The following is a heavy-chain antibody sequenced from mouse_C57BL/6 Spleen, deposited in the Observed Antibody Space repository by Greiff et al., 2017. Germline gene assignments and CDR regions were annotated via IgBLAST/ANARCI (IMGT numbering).Heavy chain of an antibody. V-gene: IGHV2-9-1*01. Sequence: VMLVESGPGLVAPSQSLSITCTVSGFSLTSYAISCVRQPPGKGLEWLGVIWTGGGTNYNSALKSRLSISKDNSKSQVFLKMNSLQTDDTARYYCARTYSNYEDAMDYWGQGTSVTVSS. CDR2: IWTGGGT. J-gene: IGHJ4*01. D-gene: IGHD2-5*01. CDR3: ARTYSNYEDAMDY. CDR1: GFSLTSYA.